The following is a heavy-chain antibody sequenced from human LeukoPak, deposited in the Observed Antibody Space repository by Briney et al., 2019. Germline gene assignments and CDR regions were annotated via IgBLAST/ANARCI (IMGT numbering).Heavy chain of an antibody. D-gene: IGHD1-26*01. CDR3: ATWRTATTGFDY. CDR1: GGSISNNNYY. CDR2: IYYSGSP. V-gene: IGHV4-39*01. Sequence: SETLSLTCTVSGGSISNNNYYWAWIRQPPGKGLECIGSIYYSGSPSYNPSLKSRVTISVDTSKNQFSLRLSSVTAADTAVYYCATWRTATTGFDYWGQGSPVSVSS. J-gene: IGHJ4*02.